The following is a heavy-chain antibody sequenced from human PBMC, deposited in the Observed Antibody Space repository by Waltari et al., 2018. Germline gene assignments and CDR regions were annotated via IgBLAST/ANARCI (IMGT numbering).Heavy chain of an antibody. CDR1: GFTVSNYW. CDR3: GRSGKPGGVDV. CDR2: VNSDASTT. V-gene: IGHV3-74*01. J-gene: IGHJ6*02. Sequence: EVQLVEYGGGLVKTGGSLRLSCAASGFTVSNYWMHWVRQGPGKGLVCVSRVNSDASTTTYADAVKGRFTISRDNAKNTLYLQMNSLRDDDTAVYYCGRSGKPGGVDVWGQGTTVTVSS.